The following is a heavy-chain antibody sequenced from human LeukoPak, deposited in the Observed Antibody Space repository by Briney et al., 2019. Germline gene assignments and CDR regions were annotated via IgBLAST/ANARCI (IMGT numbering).Heavy chain of an antibody. CDR1: GGSINSYY. CDR3: ARRQYYDSDGYWYYFDY. D-gene: IGHD3-22*01. V-gene: IGHV4-59*08. J-gene: IGHJ4*02. Sequence: SETLSLTCTVSGGSINSYYWSWIRQPPGQGLEWLGQIYYSGSTNYNPSLQSRVTMSVDTSKNQFSLNLGSVTAADTAVYYCARRQYYDSDGYWYYFDYWGQGILVTVSS. CDR2: IYYSGST.